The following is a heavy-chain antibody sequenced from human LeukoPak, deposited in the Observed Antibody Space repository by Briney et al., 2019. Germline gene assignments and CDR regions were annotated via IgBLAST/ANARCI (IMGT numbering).Heavy chain of an antibody. V-gene: IGHV3-33*03. CDR1: GFTFSSYG. J-gene: IGHJ4*02. D-gene: IGHD6-6*01. CDR2: IWYDGSNK. CDR3: AKWKYSNSGIDDY. Sequence: GGSLRLSCAASGFTFSSYGMHWVRQAPGKGLEWVAVIWYDGSNKYYADSVKGRFTVSRDNAKNSLYLQMNSLRAEDTAVYYCAKWKYSNSGIDDYWGQGTLVTVSS.